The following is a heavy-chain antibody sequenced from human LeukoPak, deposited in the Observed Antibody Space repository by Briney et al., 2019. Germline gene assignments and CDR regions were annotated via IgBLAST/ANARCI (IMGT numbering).Heavy chain of an antibody. CDR1: GGTFSSYA. Sequence: SVKVSCKASGGTFSSYAISWVRQAPGQGLEWMGGIIPIFGTANYAQKVQGRVTITADESTSTAYMELSSLRSEDTAVYYCTRDWDYDSSGYYDYWGQGTLVTVSS. J-gene: IGHJ4*02. CDR3: TRDWDYDSSGYYDY. CDR2: IIPIFGTA. D-gene: IGHD3-22*01. V-gene: IGHV1-69*13.